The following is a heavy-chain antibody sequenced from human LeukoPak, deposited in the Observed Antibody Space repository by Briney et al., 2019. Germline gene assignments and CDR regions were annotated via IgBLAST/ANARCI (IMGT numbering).Heavy chain of an antibody. Sequence: SETLSLTRTVSGGSISSSSYYWGWIRQPPGKGLEWIGSIYYSGSTYYNPSLKSRVTISVDTSKNQFSLKLSSVTAADTAVYYCARGARRDFWSGYDFADYWGQGTLVTVSS. V-gene: IGHV4-39*07. CDR3: ARGARRDFWSGYDFADY. J-gene: IGHJ4*02. CDR1: GGSISSSSYY. D-gene: IGHD3-3*01. CDR2: IYYSGST.